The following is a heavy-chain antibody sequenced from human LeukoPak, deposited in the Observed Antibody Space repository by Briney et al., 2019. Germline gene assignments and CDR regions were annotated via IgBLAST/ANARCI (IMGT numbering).Heavy chain of an antibody. Sequence: SETLSLTCTVSGGSFGSHYWSWIRQPPGKGLEWIGYIYYSGSINYNPSLKSRVTRSVDTSKNQVSLKLTSVTAADTAVYYCARRYYSGILPYSFDIWGQGTMVTVPS. D-gene: IGHD4-23*01. CDR1: GGSFGSHY. CDR3: ARRYYSGILPYSFDI. CDR2: IYYSGSI. V-gene: IGHV4-59*08. J-gene: IGHJ3*02.